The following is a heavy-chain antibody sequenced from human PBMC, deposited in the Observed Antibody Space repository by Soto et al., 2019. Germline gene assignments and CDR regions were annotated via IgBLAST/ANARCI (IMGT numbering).Heavy chain of an antibody. CDR1: GFTFSSYA. J-gene: IGHJ5*02. V-gene: IGHV3-30-3*01. Sequence: QVQLVESGGGVVQPGRSLRLSCAASGFTFSSYAMHWVRQAPGKGLEWVAVISYDGSNKYYADSVKGRFTISRDNSKNTLYLQMNSLRAEDTAVYYCARDYSSSWYTFLVNWFDPWGQGTLVTVSS. CDR2: ISYDGSNK. D-gene: IGHD6-13*01. CDR3: ARDYSSSWYTFLVNWFDP.